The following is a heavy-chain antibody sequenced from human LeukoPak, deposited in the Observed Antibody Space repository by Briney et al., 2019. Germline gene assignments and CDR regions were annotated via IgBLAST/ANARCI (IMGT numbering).Heavy chain of an antibody. CDR1: GYTFTSYG. D-gene: IGHD4-23*01. Sequence: ASVKVSCKASGYTFTSYGISWVRQAPGQGLEWMGWNSAYNGNTNYAQKLQGRVTMTTDTSTSTAYMELRSLRSDDTAVYYCARDHEVVGGNFPFDYWGQGTLVTVSS. V-gene: IGHV1-18*01. J-gene: IGHJ4*02. CDR2: NSAYNGNT. CDR3: ARDHEVVGGNFPFDY.